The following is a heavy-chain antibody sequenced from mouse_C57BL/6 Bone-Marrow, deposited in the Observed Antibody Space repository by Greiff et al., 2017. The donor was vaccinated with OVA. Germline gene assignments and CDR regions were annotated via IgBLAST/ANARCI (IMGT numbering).Heavy chain of an antibody. V-gene: IGHV1-80*01. CDR3: ARSGAYYSNWGFAY. CDR2: IYPGDGDT. J-gene: IGHJ3*01. CDR1: GYAFSSYW. D-gene: IGHD2-5*01. Sequence: VKLVESGAELVKPGASVKISCKASGYAFSSYWMNWVKQRPGKGLEWIGQIYPGDGDTNYNGKFKGKATLTADKSSSTAYMQLSSLTSEDSAVYFCARSGAYYSNWGFAYWGQGTLVTVSA.